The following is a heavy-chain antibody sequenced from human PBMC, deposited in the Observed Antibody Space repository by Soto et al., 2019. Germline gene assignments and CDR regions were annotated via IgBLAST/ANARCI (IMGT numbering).Heavy chain of an antibody. Sequence: QGQLVQSGAEVKKPGASVKVSCKASGYTFTRYGISWVRQAPGQGLEWMGWISGYNGDTKYAQKLQGRVTMTIDTSMTTAFMELRSLTSDDTAVYYCAKNGQPPYYFYGLDVWGQGTTVTVSS. CDR1: GYTFTRYG. CDR3: AKNGQPPYYFYGLDV. V-gene: IGHV1-18*01. J-gene: IGHJ6*02. D-gene: IGHD2-8*01. CDR2: ISGYNGDT.